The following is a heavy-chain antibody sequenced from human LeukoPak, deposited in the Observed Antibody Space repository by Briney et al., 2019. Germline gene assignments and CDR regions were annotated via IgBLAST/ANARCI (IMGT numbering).Heavy chain of an antibody. CDR3: ARSPLRGTGANYFDY. D-gene: IGHD3-10*01. CDR2: ISDDGNNQ. Sequence: GGSLRLSCAASGFTFSIYTMHWVRQAPGKGLEWVAVISDDGNNQYYPDSVQGRFTISRDNSKNTLSLQVNSPRADDTAEYYCARSPLRGTGANYFDYWGRGTLVTVSS. J-gene: IGHJ4*02. CDR1: GFTFSIYT. V-gene: IGHV3-30-3*01.